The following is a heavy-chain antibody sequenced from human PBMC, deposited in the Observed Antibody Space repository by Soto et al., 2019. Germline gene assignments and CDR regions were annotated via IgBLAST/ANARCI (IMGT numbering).Heavy chain of an antibody. J-gene: IGHJ2*01. CDR2: ISSSSSTI. CDR1: GFTFSSYS. CDR3: ARGKRTTVPTRLWYFDL. D-gene: IGHD4-17*01. Sequence: GGSLRLSCAASGFTFSSYSMNWVRQAPGKGLEWVSYISSSSSTIYYADSVKGRFTISRDNAKNSLYLQMNSLRDEDTAVYYCARGKRTTVPTRLWYFDLWGRRTLVTVSS. V-gene: IGHV3-48*02.